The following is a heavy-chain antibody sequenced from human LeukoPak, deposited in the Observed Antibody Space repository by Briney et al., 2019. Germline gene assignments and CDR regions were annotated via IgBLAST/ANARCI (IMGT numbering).Heavy chain of an antibody. J-gene: IGHJ4*02. CDR2: IYYSGST. CDR3: ARDLWFGESRRGDY. D-gene: IGHD3-10*01. Sequence: SETLSLTCTGSGGSISSYYWSWIRQPPGKGLEWIGYIYYSGSTNYNPSLKSRVTISVDTSKNQFSLKLSSVTAADTAVYYCARDLWFGESRRGDYWGQGTLVTVSS. V-gene: IGHV4-59*12. CDR1: GGSISSYY.